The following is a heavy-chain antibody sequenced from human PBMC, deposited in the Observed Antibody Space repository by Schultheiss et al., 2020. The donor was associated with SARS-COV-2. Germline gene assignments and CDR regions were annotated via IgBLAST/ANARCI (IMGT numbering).Heavy chain of an antibody. CDR3: AREGDFWSGYYDNYYYYGMDV. CDR2: IYTSGST. D-gene: IGHD3-3*01. Sequence: SETLSLTCTVSGGSISSYYWSWIRQRAGKGLEWIGRIYTSGSTNYNPSLKSRVTMSVDTSKNQFSLKLSSVTAADTAVYYCAREGDFWSGYYDNYYYYGMDVWGQGTTVTVSS. CDR1: GGSISSYY. V-gene: IGHV4-4*07. J-gene: IGHJ6*02.